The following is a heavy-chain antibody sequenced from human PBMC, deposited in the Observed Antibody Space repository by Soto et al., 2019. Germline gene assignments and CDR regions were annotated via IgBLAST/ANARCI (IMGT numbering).Heavy chain of an antibody. J-gene: IGHJ3*02. CDR3: ASPYYAREMSIAAALSAFAI. CDR1: GFTFSIYS. CDR2: ISSSSSYI. V-gene: IGHV3-21*01. D-gene: IGHD6-13*01. Sequence: GGSLRLSCASSGFTFSIYSMNLVLHAPVEVVDWVPSISSSSSYIYYADSVKGRFTISRDNAKNSLYLQMNSLRAEDTAVYYCASPYYAREMSIAAALSAFAIWGQGTMVTVSS.